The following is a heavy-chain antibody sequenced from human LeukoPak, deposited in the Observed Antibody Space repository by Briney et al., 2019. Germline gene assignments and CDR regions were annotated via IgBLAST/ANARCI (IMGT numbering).Heavy chain of an antibody. V-gene: IGHV3-7*01. CDR1: GFTFKNYW. Sequence: GGSLRLSCVTSGFTFKNYWMTWVRQAPGRRLEWVANMKENGREQFYADSVKGRFTISRDNAKNLLYLQMNSLRAEDTAVYYCARDGASFDYWGQGTLVAVSS. J-gene: IGHJ4*02. CDR3: ARDGASFDY. CDR2: MKENGREQ.